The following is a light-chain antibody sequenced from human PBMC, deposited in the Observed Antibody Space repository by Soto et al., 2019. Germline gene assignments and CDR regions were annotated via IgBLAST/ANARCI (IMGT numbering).Light chain of an antibody. CDR1: QSNSSK. V-gene: IGKV3-15*01. J-gene: IGKJ1*01. Sequence: EIVMTQSPATLSVSPGEGATLSCRASQSNSSKLAWYQQKPGQAPRLLIYGASTRATGVPARFSGSGSGTEFTLTISSLQSEDLAVYYCQHYNDWRWTFGQGTKVEIK. CDR3: QHYNDWRWT. CDR2: GAS.